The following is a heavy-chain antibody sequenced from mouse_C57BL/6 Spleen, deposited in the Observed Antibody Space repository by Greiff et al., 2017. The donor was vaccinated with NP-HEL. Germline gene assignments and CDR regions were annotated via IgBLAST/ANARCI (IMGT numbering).Heavy chain of an antibody. CDR1: GYTFTSYW. V-gene: IGHV1-69*01. CDR2: IDPSDSYT. CDR3: ARTWYYGRGFAY. Sequence: QVQLQQPGAELVMPGASVKLSCKASGYTFTSYWMHWVKPRPGQGLEWIGEIDPSDSYTNYNQKFKGKSTLTVDKSSSTAYMQLSSLTSEDSAVYYCARTWYYGRGFAYWGQGTLVTVSA. D-gene: IGHD1-1*01. J-gene: IGHJ3*01.